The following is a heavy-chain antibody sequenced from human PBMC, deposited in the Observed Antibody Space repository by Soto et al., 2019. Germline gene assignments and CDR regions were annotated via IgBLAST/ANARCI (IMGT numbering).Heavy chain of an antibody. CDR2: INPSGGST. J-gene: IGHJ6*02. CDR1: GYTFTSYY. D-gene: IGHD5-18*01. Sequence: ASVKVSCKASGYTFTSYYMHWVRQAPGQGLEWMGIINPSGGSTSYAQKFQGRVTMTRDTSTSTVYMELSSLRSEDTAVYYCAREWIQLWTEGPLGYYYYGMDVWGQGTTVTVSS. V-gene: IGHV1-46*01. CDR3: AREWIQLWTEGPLGYYYYGMDV.